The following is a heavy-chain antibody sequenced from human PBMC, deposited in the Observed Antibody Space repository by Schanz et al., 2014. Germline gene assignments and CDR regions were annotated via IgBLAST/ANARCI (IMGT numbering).Heavy chain of an antibody. CDR1: GSSFSSFA. D-gene: IGHD3-10*01. J-gene: IGHJ4*02. CDR2: ISTSGTYM. CDR3: VRVSFAAPRLYRGRDRDIDS. Sequence: EVQLTESGGGLVKPGGSLRLSCAASGSSFSSFAMTWVRHAPGRGLECVSTISTSGTYMYIADSLKGRLTISRDDAKKSMYLQMNNLRAEDTAVYYCVRVSFAAPRLYRGRDRDIDSWGQGTLVTVSS. V-gene: IGHV3-21*01.